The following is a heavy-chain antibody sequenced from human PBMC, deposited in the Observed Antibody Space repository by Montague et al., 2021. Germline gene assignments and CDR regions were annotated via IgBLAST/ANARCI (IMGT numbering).Heavy chain of an antibody. J-gene: IGHJ4*02. CDR2: TYYRGNT. D-gene: IGHD3-10*01. CDR1: GGSISSSPFY. V-gene: IGHV4-39*01. CDR3: ARAGPRTYGGDSLDY. Sequence: SETVSLTCTVSGGSISSSPFYWGWIRESPGKGLEWIGSTYYRGNTYYNPSLKSRVSLSIDTSKNQFSLKMNSVTAADTAVYYCARAGPRTYGGDSLDYWGQGALVTVSS.